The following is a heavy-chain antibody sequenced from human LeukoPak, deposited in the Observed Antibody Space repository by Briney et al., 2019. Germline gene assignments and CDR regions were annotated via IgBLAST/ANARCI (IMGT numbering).Heavy chain of an antibody. J-gene: IGHJ4*02. V-gene: IGHV3-21*01. D-gene: IGHD5-18*01. Sequence: GGSLRLSCAASGFTFSSYSMDWVRQAPGKGLEWVSSISFSRSYISYADSVKGRFTISRDNAKNSLYLQMNSLRAEDTAVYYCARVVWAANKWTQLHFDYWGQGTLVTVSS. CDR3: ARVVWAANKWTQLHFDY. CDR1: GFTFSSYS. CDR2: ISFSRSYI.